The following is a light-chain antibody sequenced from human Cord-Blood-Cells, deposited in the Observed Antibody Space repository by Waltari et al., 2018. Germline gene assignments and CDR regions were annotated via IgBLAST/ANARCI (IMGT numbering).Light chain of an antibody. CDR1: SSDVGGYNY. Sequence: QSALTQPASVSGSPGQSITISCTGTSSDVGGYNYVSWYQQHPGKPPKLMIYDVSNRPSGVSNRFGGSKSGNTASLAISGLQAEDEADYYGSSYTSSSTVVFGGGTKLTVL. CDR2: DVS. V-gene: IGLV2-14*01. CDR3: SSYTSSSTVV. J-gene: IGLJ2*01.